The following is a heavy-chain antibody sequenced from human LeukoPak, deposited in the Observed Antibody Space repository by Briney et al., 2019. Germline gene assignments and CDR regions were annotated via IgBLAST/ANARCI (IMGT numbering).Heavy chain of an antibody. CDR2: IYTSGST. Sequence: SETLSLTCTLSVGSISSYYWRWIRQPAGGGLEWIGRIYTSGSTNYNPSLKSRVTMSVDTSKNQFSLKLSSVTAADTAVYYCARLVDTAMVPGYYFDYWGQGTLVTVSS. V-gene: IGHV4-4*07. CDR3: ARLVDTAMVPGYYFDY. D-gene: IGHD5-18*01. CDR1: VGSISSYY. J-gene: IGHJ4*02.